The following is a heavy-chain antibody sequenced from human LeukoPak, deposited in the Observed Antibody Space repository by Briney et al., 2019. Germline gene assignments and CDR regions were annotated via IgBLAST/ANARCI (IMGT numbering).Heavy chain of an antibody. Sequence: SETLSLTCAVYGXSFSGYYWSWIRQPPGKGLEWMGEINHSGSTNYNPSLKSRVTISVDTSKNQFSLKLSSVTAADTAVYYCARGRDCTNGVCSNFDYWGQGTLVTVSS. CDR3: ARGRDCTNGVCSNFDY. V-gene: IGHV4-34*01. CDR1: GXSFSGYY. CDR2: INHSGST. J-gene: IGHJ4*02. D-gene: IGHD2-8*01.